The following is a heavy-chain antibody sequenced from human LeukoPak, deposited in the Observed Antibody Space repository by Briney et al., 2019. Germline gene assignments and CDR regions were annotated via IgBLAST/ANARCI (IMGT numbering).Heavy chain of an antibody. V-gene: IGHV1-2*02. CDR1: GYSFTGDY. D-gene: IGHD6-13*01. CDR2: INPHSGDT. Sequence: GASVTVSCKASGYSFTGDYMHWVRQAPGQGLEWMGWINPHSGDTGYAQTFQGRVTMTRDMSITTTYMELTRLRSDDTAFYYCARWDGYSSSPDYWGQGSLVTVSS. CDR3: ARWDGYSSSPDY. J-gene: IGHJ4*02.